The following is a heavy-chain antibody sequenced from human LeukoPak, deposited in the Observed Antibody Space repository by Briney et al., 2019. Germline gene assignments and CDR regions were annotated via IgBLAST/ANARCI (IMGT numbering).Heavy chain of an antibody. V-gene: IGHV3-48*04. Sequence: RRSLRLSCAASGFTFSSYAMHWVRQAPGKGLEWVSYISSSSSTIYYADSVKGRFTISRDNAKNSLYLQMNSLRAEDTAVYYCARDSYGSGSYYRIDYWGQGTLVTVSS. CDR2: ISSSSSTI. CDR3: ARDSYGSGSYYRIDY. D-gene: IGHD3-10*01. CDR1: GFTFSSYA. J-gene: IGHJ4*02.